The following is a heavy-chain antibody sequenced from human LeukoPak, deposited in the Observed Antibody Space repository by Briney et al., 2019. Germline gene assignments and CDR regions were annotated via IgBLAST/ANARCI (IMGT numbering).Heavy chain of an antibody. D-gene: IGHD3-16*01. Sequence: ASVKVSCKTSGYTFTSYDINWVRQAPGQGLEWMAWISAYDGATNYAQKFQGRVTMTTDTSTSTAYMELRSLRSDDTAVYYRARAAHTDGRSHFEYWGQGTLVTVSS. V-gene: IGHV1-18*01. CDR1: GYTFTSYD. CDR3: ARAAHTDGRSHFEY. CDR2: ISAYDGAT. J-gene: IGHJ4*02.